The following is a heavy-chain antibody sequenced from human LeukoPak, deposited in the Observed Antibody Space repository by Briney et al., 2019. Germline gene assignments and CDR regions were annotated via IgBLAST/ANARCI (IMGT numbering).Heavy chain of an antibody. CDR2: INGGGDTT. Sequence: PGGSLRLSCAASGFTVNNNYMSWVRQAPGKGVEWVSGINGGGDTTYYADSEKGRFTISRDNSRNTLYLQTNSLRVADTAVYFCARDSIKSLAGYLDYWGQGSLVTVSS. D-gene: IGHD6-19*01. CDR1: GFTVNNNY. CDR3: ARDSIKSLAGYLDY. J-gene: IGHJ4*02. V-gene: IGHV3-53*01.